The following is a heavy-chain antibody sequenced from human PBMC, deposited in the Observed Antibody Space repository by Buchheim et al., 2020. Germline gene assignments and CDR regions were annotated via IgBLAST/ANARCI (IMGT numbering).Heavy chain of an antibody. CDR1: GGSVSSASYY. D-gene: IGHD3-10*01. V-gene: IGHV4-61*01. Sequence: QVQLQESGPGLVKPSETLSLTCTVSGGSVSSASYYWSWIRQPPGKGLEWIGYIYYSGNTNYNPSLKSRVTISVDTSKNQFSLKLSSVTAADTAVYHCARRRFGDVFDYWGQGTL. CDR2: IYYSGNT. J-gene: IGHJ4*02. CDR3: ARRRFGDVFDY.